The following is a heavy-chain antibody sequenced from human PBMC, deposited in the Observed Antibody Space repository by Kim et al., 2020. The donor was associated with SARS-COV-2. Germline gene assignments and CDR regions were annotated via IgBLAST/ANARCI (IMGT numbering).Heavy chain of an antibody. CDR1: GFTFSSFA. J-gene: IGHJ4*02. CDR3: AKEQSSTSDSSSWGAAFDS. D-gene: IGHD6-13*01. Sequence: GGSLRLSCAASGFTFSSFAMSWVRQAPGKGLEWVSVIYSDGLSTYYADSVKGRFTISRDHSKNTLYLQMNSLRVEDTAVYFCAKEQSSTSDSSSWGAAFDSWGQGTLVTVSS. CDR2: IYSDGLST. V-gene: IGHV3-23*03.